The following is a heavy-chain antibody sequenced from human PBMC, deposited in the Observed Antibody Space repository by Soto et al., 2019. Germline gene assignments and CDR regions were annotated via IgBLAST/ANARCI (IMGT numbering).Heavy chain of an antibody. D-gene: IGHD6-6*01. J-gene: IGHJ4*02. CDR1: GFAFSNYA. Sequence: PGWSLRLSCAASGFAFSNYAMHWVRQAPGEGLEWVSSISTSIDATYYADSVKGRFTISRDDSKNTLYLQMNSLRAEDSAVYYCAKDRTVAARHFDYWGQGTKVTVSS. CDR2: ISTSIDAT. V-gene: IGHV3-23*01. CDR3: AKDRTVAARHFDY.